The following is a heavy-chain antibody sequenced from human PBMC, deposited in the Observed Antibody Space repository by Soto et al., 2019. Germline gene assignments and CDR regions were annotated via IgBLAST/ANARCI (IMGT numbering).Heavy chain of an antibody. CDR1: GGSISSYY. V-gene: IGHV4-59*01. D-gene: IGHD5-18*01. CDR3: AGSDVDTAMTDY. Sequence: SETLSLTCTVSGGSISSYYWSWIRQPPGKGLEWIGYIYYSGSTNYNPSLKSRVTISVDTSKNQFSLKLSSVTAADTAVYYCAGSDVDTAMTDYWGQATLVPVSS. CDR2: IYYSGST. J-gene: IGHJ4*02.